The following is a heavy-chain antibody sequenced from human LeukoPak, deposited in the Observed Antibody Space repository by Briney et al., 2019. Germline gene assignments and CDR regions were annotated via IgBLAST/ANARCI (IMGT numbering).Heavy chain of an antibody. Sequence: GGSLRLSCAASGFTFSNYWMSWVRQAPGKGLEWVASIKQDGSEKYYVDSVKGRFTISRDNAKNSLYLQINSLRAEDTAVYYCARDRSSGWYLTLGFDPWGQGTLVTVSS. D-gene: IGHD6-19*01. CDR3: ARDRSSGWYLTLGFDP. J-gene: IGHJ5*02. CDR2: IKQDGSEK. CDR1: GFTFSNYW. V-gene: IGHV3-7*04.